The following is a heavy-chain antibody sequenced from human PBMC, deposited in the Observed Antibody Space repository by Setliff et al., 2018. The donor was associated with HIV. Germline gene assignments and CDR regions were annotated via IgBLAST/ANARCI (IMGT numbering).Heavy chain of an antibody. CDR2: LIPVLGEP. V-gene: IGHV1-69*11. D-gene: IGHD3-22*01. CDR3: ARDYYDSSGYYNDPGY. CDR1: GNTFRNNA. J-gene: IGHJ4*02. Sequence: SVKVSCKASGNTFRNNAIGWVRQAPGQGLEWMGSLIPVLGEPHYAQSFQGRVTITTDGSTSTAYMELSSLRSEDTAVYYCARDYYDSSGYYNDPGYWGQGTLVTVSS.